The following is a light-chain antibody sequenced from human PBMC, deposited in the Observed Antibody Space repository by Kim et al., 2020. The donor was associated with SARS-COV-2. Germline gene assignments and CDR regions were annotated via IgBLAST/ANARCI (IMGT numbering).Light chain of an antibody. CDR2: AAS. Sequence: AIQMPQSPSSLSASVGDRVTITCRASQAIRNDLGWYQQQPGKAPKLLIYAASNLQSGVPSRFSGSGSGTDFTLTISSLQPEDFATYYCLQDYNYPRTFGQGTKVDIK. V-gene: IGKV1-6*01. J-gene: IGKJ1*01. CDR1: QAIRND. CDR3: LQDYNYPRT.